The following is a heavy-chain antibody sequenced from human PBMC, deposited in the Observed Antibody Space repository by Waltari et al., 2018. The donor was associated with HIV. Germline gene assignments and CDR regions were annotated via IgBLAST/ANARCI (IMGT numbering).Heavy chain of an antibody. D-gene: IGHD3-22*01. J-gene: IGHJ4*02. CDR3: ASRGMHYYDSSGYYS. Sequence: QVLLQESGPGLVKPSETLSLTCTVSGGSITSYYWSWIRQPPGKGLEWIGYIYYSGSTNYNPSLKSRATISVDASKDQFSLKLGSVTAADTAVYYCASRGMHYYDSSGYYSWGQGTLVTVSS. CDR1: GGSITSYY. V-gene: IGHV4-59*01. CDR2: IYYSGST.